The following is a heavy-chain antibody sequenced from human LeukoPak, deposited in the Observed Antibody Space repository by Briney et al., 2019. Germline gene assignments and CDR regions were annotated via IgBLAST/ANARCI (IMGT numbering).Heavy chain of an antibody. CDR3: ARVESPSSGYYYAYFQH. J-gene: IGHJ1*01. CDR1: GYTFTGYY. CDR2: INPNSGGT. Sequence: GASVKVSCKASGYTFTGYYMHWVRQAPGQGLEWMGWINPNSGGTNYAQKFQGRVTMTRDTSISTAYMELSRLRSDDTAVYYCARVESPSSGYYYAYFQHWGQGTLVTVSS. V-gene: IGHV1-2*02. D-gene: IGHD3-22*01.